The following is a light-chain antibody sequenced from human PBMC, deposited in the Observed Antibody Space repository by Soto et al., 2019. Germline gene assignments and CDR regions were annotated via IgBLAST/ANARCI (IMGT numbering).Light chain of an antibody. Sequence: EIVLTQSPGTLSLSPGERATLSCRASQSVSSSYLAWYQQKPGQAPRLLIYGASSRATGKTDRFSGSGSGTDFTLTISRLEPEDSAVYYCQQYGSSPTWTFGQGTKVDIK. V-gene: IGKV3-20*01. CDR2: GAS. CDR3: QQYGSSPTWT. J-gene: IGKJ1*01. CDR1: QSVSSSY.